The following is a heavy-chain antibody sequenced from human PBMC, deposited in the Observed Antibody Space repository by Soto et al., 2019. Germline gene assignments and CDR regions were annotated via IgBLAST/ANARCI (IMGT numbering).Heavy chain of an antibody. J-gene: IGHJ4*02. CDR1: VFTFISYS. Sequence: GWSLRLSCASSVFTFISYSMNWVRQAPGKGLERVSSISSSSSYIYYADSVKGRSTISRDNAKNSLYLQLNSLRAEDTAVYYCARAAVVVAATLDYWGQGTLVTVSS. D-gene: IGHD2-15*01. CDR2: ISSSSSYI. V-gene: IGHV3-21*01. CDR3: ARAAVVVAATLDY.